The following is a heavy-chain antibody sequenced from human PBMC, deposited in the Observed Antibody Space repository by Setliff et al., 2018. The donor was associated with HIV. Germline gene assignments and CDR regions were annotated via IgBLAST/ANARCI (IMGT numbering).Heavy chain of an antibody. J-gene: IGHJ6*03. CDR2: IKSKTDGGTT. CDR3: ATTDYYYYYMDV. CDR1: GFSFSNAW. D-gene: IGHD4-17*01. Sequence: LRLSCAASGFSFSNAWMSWVRQAPGKGLEWVGRIKSKTDGGTTDYAAPVKGRFTISRDDSKNMLYLQMNSLKTEDTAVYYCATTDYYYYYMDVWGKGTTVTVSS. V-gene: IGHV3-15*01.